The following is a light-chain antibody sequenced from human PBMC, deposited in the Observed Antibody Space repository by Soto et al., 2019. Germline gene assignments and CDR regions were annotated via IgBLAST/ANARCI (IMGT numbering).Light chain of an antibody. J-gene: IGKJ4*01. V-gene: IGKV1-8*01. CDR3: QQYYSYPPT. CDR1: QGISSY. Sequence: AIRMTQSPSSFSASTGDRVTITCRASQGISSYLAWYQQKPGKDPKLLIYAASTLQSGVPSRFSGSGSGTDFTLTISCLQSEDFATYYCQQYYSYPPTFGGGTKVDIK. CDR2: AAS.